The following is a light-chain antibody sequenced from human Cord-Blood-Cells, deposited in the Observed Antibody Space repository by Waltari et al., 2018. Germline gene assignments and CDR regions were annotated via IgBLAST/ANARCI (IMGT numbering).Light chain of an antibody. Sequence: IKMTQSQSPLPASVGARVTITCRASQSISSYLNWYQQKPGKAPKLLIYAASSLQSGVPSRFSGSGSGTDFTLTISSLQPEDFATYYCQQSYSTPPTFGQGTRLEIK. CDR1: QSISSY. V-gene: IGKV1-39*01. J-gene: IGKJ5*01. CDR3: QQSYSTPPT. CDR2: AAS.